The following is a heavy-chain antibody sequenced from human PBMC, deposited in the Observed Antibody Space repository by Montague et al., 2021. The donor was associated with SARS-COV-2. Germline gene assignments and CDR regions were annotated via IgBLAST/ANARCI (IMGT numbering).Heavy chain of an antibody. CDR2: INPKSGDT. CDR3: ARYRQWLVQFPEYYFDY. V-gene: IGHV1-2*02. J-gene: IGHJ4*02. D-gene: IGHD6-19*01. CDR1: GYTFTGYY. Sequence: SVKVSCKASGYTFTGYYMHWVRQAPGQGLEWMGWINPKSGDTNYAQNFQGRVTMTRDTSISTAYMELRRLRSDDTAVYYCARYRQWLVQFPEYYFDYWGQGTLVTVSS.